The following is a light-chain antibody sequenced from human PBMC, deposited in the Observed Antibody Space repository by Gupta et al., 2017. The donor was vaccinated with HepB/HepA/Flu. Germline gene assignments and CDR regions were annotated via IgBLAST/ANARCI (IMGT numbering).Light chain of an antibody. CDR2: GAS. CDR1: QSVSSN. Sequence: EIVMTQSPAPLSVSPGERATLSCRASQSVSSNLAWYQQKPGQAPRLIIYGASTRATGIPARFSGSGSGTEFTLTISSLQSEDFAVYYCQQYNNWPPLTFGGGTKVEIK. CDR3: QQYNNWPPLT. V-gene: IGKV3-15*01. J-gene: IGKJ4*01.